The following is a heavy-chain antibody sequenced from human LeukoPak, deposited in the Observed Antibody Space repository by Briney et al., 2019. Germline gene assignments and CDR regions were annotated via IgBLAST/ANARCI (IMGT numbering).Heavy chain of an antibody. J-gene: IGHJ4*02. D-gene: IGHD6-19*01. CDR2: ISSSGTTI. Sequence: PGGSLRLSCAVSGFTFSSYEMNWVRQAPGKGLEWVSYISSSGTTIYYADSVKGRFTISRDNSKNTLYLQMNSLRAEDTAVYYCARGRQWLARGGFDYWGQGTLVTVSS. CDR1: GFTFSSYE. V-gene: IGHV3-48*03. CDR3: ARGRQWLARGGFDY.